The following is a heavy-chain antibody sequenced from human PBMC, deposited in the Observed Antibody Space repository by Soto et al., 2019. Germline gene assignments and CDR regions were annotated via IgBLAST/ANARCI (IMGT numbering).Heavy chain of an antibody. V-gene: IGHV3-7*01. CDR2: IKQDGSEK. D-gene: IGHD3-16*02. Sequence: GGSLRLSCAASGFIFSDYWMSWVRQAPGKGLEWVANIKQDGSEKYYVDSVKGRFTISRDNAKNSLYLQMNSLRAEDTAVYYCARDGVITFGGVIVLDYWGRGTLVTVSS. CDR1: GFIFSDYW. CDR3: ARDGVITFGGVIVLDY. J-gene: IGHJ4*02.